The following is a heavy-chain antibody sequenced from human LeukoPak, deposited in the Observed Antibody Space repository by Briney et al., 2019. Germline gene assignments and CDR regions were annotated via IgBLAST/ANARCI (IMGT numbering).Heavy chain of an antibody. V-gene: IGHV3-23*01. CDR1: GFTFSSYG. D-gene: IGHD3-22*01. CDR2: ISDSGGRT. J-gene: IGHJ4*02. Sequence: GGSLRLSCAASGFTFSSYGMSWVRQAPGKGLEWVSAISDSGGRTFYADSVKGRFTISRDNSKNTLYLQINSLRAEDTAVYYCAKDSYDTSIWGQGTLVTVSA. CDR3: AKDSYDTSI.